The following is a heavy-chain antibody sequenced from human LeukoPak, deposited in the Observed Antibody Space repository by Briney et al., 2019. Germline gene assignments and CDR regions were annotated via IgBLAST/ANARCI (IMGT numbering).Heavy chain of an antibody. CDR2: ISSSGSTI. CDR1: GFTFSSYE. J-gene: IGHJ4*02. V-gene: IGHV3-48*03. Sequence: GGSLRLSCAASGFTFSSYEMNWVRQAPGKGLEWVSYISSSGSTIYYADSVKGRFTISRDNAKNSLYLQMNSLRAEDTAVYYCARDMRGNYYGSGSYYDYWGQGTLVTVSS. CDR3: ARDMRGNYYGSGSYYDY. D-gene: IGHD3-10*01.